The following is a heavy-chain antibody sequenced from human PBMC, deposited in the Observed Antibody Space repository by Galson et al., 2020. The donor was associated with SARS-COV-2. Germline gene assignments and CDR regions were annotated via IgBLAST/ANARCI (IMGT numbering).Heavy chain of an antibody. D-gene: IGHD3-22*01. J-gene: IGHJ3*02. V-gene: IGHV1-8*02. Sequence: ASVKVSCEAPGNTFSTYDINWVRQASGQGLEWMGWMNPTNGNTGYAQKFQGRVSMTRNTATRTAYMELSSLRVEDTAVYYCARLYYYDRSGYFAFDMWGEGTMVTDSS. CDR3: ARLYYYDRSGYFAFDM. CDR1: GNTFSTYD. CDR2: MNPTNGNT.